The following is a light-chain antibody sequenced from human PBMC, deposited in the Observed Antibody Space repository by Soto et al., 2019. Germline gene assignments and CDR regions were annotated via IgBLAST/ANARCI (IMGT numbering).Light chain of an antibody. CDR1: SSDVGSYNL. V-gene: IGLV2-23*02. CDR3: CSYAGSSTPLI. CDR2: EVS. J-gene: IGLJ1*01. Sequence: QSALTQPASVSGSPGQSITISCTGTSSDVGSYNLVSWYQQHPGKAHKLMIYEVSKRPSGVSNRFSGSKSGNTASLTISGLQAEDEADYYCCSYAGSSTPLIFGTGTKGTVL.